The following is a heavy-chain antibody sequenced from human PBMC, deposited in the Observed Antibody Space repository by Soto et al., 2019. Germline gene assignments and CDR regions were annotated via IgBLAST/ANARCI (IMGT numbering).Heavy chain of an antibody. CDR1: GYSFTSYW. J-gene: IGHJ5*02. CDR3: ARSPDNSGSYSWFDP. V-gene: IGHV5-51*01. CDR2: IYPGDSDT. D-gene: IGHD1-26*01. Sequence: PGESLKISCKGSGYSFTSYWIGWVRQMPGKGLEWMGIIYPGDSDTRYSQSFQGQVTISADKSISTAYLQWSSLKASDTAMYYCARSPDNSGSYSWFDPWGQGTLVTVSS.